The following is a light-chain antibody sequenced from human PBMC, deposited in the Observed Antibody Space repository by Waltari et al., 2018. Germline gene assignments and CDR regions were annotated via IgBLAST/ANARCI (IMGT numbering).Light chain of an antibody. CDR2: DVS. V-gene: IGLV2-14*03. Sequence: QSALTQPASVSGSPGQSITISCTGTSSDVGGYNYVSWYQQHPGKAPILMIDDVSNRPSGVSNRFYGSKAGTTASRTISGLLPKDEADYYCSSYTSSSSPVLFGGGTTLTVL. CDR1: SSDVGGYNY. J-gene: IGLJ2*01. CDR3: SSYTSSSSPVL.